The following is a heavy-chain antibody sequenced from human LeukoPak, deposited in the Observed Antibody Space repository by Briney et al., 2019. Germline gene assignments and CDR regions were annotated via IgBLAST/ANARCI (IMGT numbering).Heavy chain of an antibody. CDR3: ARAKGFDWLLESY. V-gene: IGHV3-64*01. D-gene: IGHD3-9*01. J-gene: IGHJ4*02. CDR2: ISSNGGST. Sequence: GGSLRLSCAASGFTFSSYAMHLVRQAPGKGLEYVSAISSNGGSTYYANSVKGRFTISRDNSKNTLYLQMGSLRAEDMAVYYCARAKGFDWLLESYWGQGTLVTVSS. CDR1: GFTFSSYA.